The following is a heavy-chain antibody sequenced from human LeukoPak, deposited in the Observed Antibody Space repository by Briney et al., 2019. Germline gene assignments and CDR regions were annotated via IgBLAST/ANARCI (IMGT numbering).Heavy chain of an antibody. CDR2: ISSSGTTI. CDR3: AREGSGSYYNTYFYMDV. J-gene: IGHJ6*03. V-gene: IGHV3-11*04. CDR1: GFLISDYY. D-gene: IGHD3-10*01. Sequence: GCSLRLSCAASGFLISDYYMNWIRQAPGKGLEWVSYISSSGTTIYYADSVKGRFTISRDNAKNSLYLQMNSLRAEDTAVYYCAREGSGSYYNTYFYMDVWGKGTTVTVSS.